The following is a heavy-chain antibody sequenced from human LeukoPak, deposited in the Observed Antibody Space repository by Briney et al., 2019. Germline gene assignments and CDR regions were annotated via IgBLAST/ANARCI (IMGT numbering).Heavy chain of an antibody. V-gene: IGHV4-31*03. J-gene: IGHJ5*02. D-gene: IGHD6-13*01. CDR3: TRDGLAPAGSYNWFDP. Sequence: SETLSLTCTVSGGSIGIYYWSCIRQHPGKGLEWIGYIYYSGSTYYNPSLKSRVTISVDTSKNQFSLKLSSVTAADTAVYYCTRDGLAPAGSYNWFDPWGQGTLVTVSS. CDR1: GGSIGIYY. CDR2: IYYSGST.